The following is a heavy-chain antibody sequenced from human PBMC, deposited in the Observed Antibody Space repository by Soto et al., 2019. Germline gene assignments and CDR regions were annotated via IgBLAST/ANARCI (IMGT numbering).Heavy chain of an antibody. D-gene: IGHD4-17*01. CDR1: GGSISSYS. Sequence: QVRLQESGPGLVKPSETLSLTCTVSGGSISSYSWSWIRQPPGQGLEWIGYIYDSGSTQYNPSLKSRVTISVDTSKNQFSLKLSSVTAADTAVYYCARLTPVTADFDYWGQGTLVTVSS. CDR2: IYDSGST. CDR3: ARLTPVTADFDY. J-gene: IGHJ4*02. V-gene: IGHV4-59*08.